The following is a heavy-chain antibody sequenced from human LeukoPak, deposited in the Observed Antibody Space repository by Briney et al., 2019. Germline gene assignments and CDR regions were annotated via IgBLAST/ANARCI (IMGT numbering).Heavy chain of an antibody. CDR2: INPSGGST. CDR3: ARSPGGAGPLDY. Sequence: ASVKVSCKASGYTFTGYYMHWVRQAPGQGLEWMGIINPSGGSTSYAQKFQGRVTMTRDTSTSTVYMELSSLRSEDTAVYYCARSPGGAGPLDYWGQGTLVTVSS. V-gene: IGHV1-46*01. CDR1: GYTFTGYY. J-gene: IGHJ4*02. D-gene: IGHD6-19*01.